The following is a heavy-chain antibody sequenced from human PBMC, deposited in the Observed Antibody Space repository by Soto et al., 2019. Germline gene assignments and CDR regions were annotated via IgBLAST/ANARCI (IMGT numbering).Heavy chain of an antibody. D-gene: IGHD1-1*01. CDR1: GFTFSSYG. CDR2: ISYDGKVA. Sequence: QVQLVESGGGVVQPGRSLRLSCAASGFTFSSYGMHWVRQAPGKGLEWVTVISYDGKVAYYADSVKGRFTISRDNSKNTLYLQMNSLRTEDTAMYYCAKEGLITNWYFDYWGQGTLVTVSS. V-gene: IGHV3-30*18. J-gene: IGHJ4*02. CDR3: AKEGLITNWYFDY.